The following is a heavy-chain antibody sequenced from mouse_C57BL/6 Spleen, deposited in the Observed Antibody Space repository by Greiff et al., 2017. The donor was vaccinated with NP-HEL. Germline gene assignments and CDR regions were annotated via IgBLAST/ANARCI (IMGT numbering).Heavy chain of an antibody. V-gene: IGHV5-6*01. J-gene: IGHJ2*01. CDR3: ARRCSGPCYFDY. Sequence: EVQGVESGADLVKPGGSLKLSCAASGYTFTSYGMSWVRQTPEQRLEWVATISRGGSYTYYPDSVKGRSTISRDNAKNTLYLQLSSLTSEDTAMYYCARRCSGPCYFDYWGQGTTLTVSS. CDR2: ISRGGSYT. D-gene: IGHD3-1*01. CDR1: GYTFTSYG.